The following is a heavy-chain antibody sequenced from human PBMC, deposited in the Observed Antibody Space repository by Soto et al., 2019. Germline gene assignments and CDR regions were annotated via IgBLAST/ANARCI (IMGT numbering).Heavy chain of an antibody. CDR1: GYSVTSSYYY. J-gene: IGHJ6*01. V-gene: IGHV4-39*01. Sequence: SETLSLTGSVSGYSVTSSYYYWAWIRQPPGKGLEWIGSMFYIGLTYYNPSLKSRVTLSVDTSKNQFSVRLNSVTAADTAVYYCAPLSVALSGPYGIHVWGQGTTVNVSS. D-gene: IGHD2-8*01. CDR2: MFYIGLT. CDR3: APLSVALSGPYGIHV.